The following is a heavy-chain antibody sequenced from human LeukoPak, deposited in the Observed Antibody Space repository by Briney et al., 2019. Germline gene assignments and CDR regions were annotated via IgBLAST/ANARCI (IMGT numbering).Heavy chain of an antibody. V-gene: IGHV1-2*02. CDR3: ARNIWFGESADAFNI. CDR2: INPNSGGT. Sequence: ASVKVSCKASGYTFTGYYMHWVRQAPGQGLEWMGWINPNSGGTNYAQKFQGRVTMTRDKSIRTAYMELSRLTSDDTAVYYCARNIWFGESADAFNIWGQGTMVTVSS. CDR1: GYTFTGYY. J-gene: IGHJ3*02. D-gene: IGHD3-10*01.